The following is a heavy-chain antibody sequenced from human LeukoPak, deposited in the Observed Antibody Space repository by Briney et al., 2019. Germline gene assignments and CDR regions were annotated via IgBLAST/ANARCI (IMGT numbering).Heavy chain of an antibody. CDR1: GGSVSSGSYY. J-gene: IGHJ6*02. D-gene: IGHD6-19*01. CDR2: IYYSGST. Sequence: SETLSLTCTVSGGSVSSGSYYWSWIRQPPGKGLEWIGYIYYSGSTNYNPSLKSRVTISVDTSKNQFSLKLSSVTAADTAVYYCARGGTSIAVAGTGIYYYYGMDVWGQGTTVTVSS. V-gene: IGHV4-61*01. CDR3: ARGGTSIAVAGTGIYYYYGMDV.